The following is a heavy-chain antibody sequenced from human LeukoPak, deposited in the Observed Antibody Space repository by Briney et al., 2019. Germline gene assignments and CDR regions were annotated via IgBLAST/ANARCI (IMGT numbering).Heavy chain of an antibody. CDR3: ARHVDCSGGSCYFSPGYYYMDV. CDR1: GYSFTSYW. V-gene: IGHV5-51*01. CDR2: IYPGDSDT. J-gene: IGHJ6*03. Sequence: GESLKISCKGSGYSFTSYWIGWVRQMPGKGLEWMGIIYPGDSDTRYSPSFQGQVTISADKSISTAYLQWSSLKASDTAVYYCARHVDCSGGSCYFSPGYYYMDVWGKGTTVTVSS. D-gene: IGHD2-15*01.